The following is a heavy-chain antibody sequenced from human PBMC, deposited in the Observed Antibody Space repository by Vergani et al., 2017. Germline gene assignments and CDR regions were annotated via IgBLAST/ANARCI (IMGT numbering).Heavy chain of an antibody. J-gene: IGHJ3*02. V-gene: IGHV4-38-2*02. CDR1: GYSISRGYY. CDR2: VFHSGSA. D-gene: IGHD3-16*01. Sequence: QVQLQESGPGLVTPSETLSLTCSVSGYSISRGYYWGWIRQPPGKGLEWIATVFHSGSAYYNPSLRRRVTISVETSKNQFSLRLTTLTAADPAVYYCARQFWVSQGVGAFETWGRGTEVSVSS. CDR3: ARQFWVSQGVGAFET.